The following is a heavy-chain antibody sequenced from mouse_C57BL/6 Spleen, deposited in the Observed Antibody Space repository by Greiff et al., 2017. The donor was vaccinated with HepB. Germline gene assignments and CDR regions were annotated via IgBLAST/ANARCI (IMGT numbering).Heavy chain of an antibody. CDR1: GFSLTSYG. D-gene: IGHD1-1*01. J-gene: IGHJ1*03. Sequence: VKLVESGPGLVQPSQSLSITCTVSGFSLTSYGVHWVRQSPGKGLEWLGVIWRGGSTDYNAAFMSRLSITKDNSKSQVFFKMNSLQADDTAIYYCAKHGSSLTYWYFDVWGTGTTVTVSS. CDR3: AKHGSSLTYWYFDV. CDR2: IWRGGST. V-gene: IGHV2-5*01.